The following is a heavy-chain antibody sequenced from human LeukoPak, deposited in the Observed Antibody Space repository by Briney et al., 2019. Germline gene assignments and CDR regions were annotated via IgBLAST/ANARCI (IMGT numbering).Heavy chain of an antibody. D-gene: IGHD5-12*01. Sequence: SETLSLTCTVSGGSISSYYWSWIRQPAGKGLEWIGRIYTSGSTTYNPSLKSRVTISVDKSKNQFSLKLSSVTAADTAVYYCARANSGYDSIGFDYWGQGTLVTVSS. J-gene: IGHJ4*02. CDR1: GGSISSYY. CDR3: ARANSGYDSIGFDY. V-gene: IGHV4-4*07. CDR2: IYTSGST.